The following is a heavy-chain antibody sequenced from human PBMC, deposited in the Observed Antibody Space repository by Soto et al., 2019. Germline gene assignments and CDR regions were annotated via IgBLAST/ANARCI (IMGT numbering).Heavy chain of an antibody. D-gene: IGHD2-2*01. CDR1: GGSFSGYY. CDR3: ARVVGDIVVVPAATYYFDY. J-gene: IGHJ4*02. V-gene: IGHV4-34*01. CDR2: INHSGST. Sequence: QVQLQQWGAGLLKPSEILSLTCAVYGGSFSGYYWSWIRQPPGKGLEWIGEINHSGSTNYNPSLKSRVTISVDTSKNQFSLKLSSVTAADTAVYYCARVVGDIVVVPAATYYFDYWGQGTLVTVSS.